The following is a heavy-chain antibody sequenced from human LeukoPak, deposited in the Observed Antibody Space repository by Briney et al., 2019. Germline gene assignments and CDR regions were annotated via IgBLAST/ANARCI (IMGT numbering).Heavy chain of an antibody. V-gene: IGHV3-30*02. J-gene: IGHJ4*02. Sequence: PGGSLILSCVASGFTFSSYGMHWVRQAPGKGLEWVAFIRYDGSNKYYADSVKGRFTISRDNSKNTLYLQMNSLRAEDTAVYYCAKDSATFLDYWGQGTLVTVSS. CDR1: GFTFSSYG. D-gene: IGHD3-16*01. CDR3: AKDSATFLDY. CDR2: IRYDGSNK.